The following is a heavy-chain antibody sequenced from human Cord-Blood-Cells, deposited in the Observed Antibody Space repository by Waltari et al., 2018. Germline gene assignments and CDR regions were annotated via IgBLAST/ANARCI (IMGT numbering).Heavy chain of an antibody. V-gene: IGHV1-24*01. CDR3: ATSYYYGSGSYYNY. Sequence: QVQLVQSGAEVKKPGASVKVYCKVSGYTITELSLHWVRQAHGKGLEWMGGCGHEGDETSYAQKFQGRVTMTEETSTDTAYMELSSLRSEDTAVYYCATSYYYGSGSYYNYWGQGTLVTVSS. D-gene: IGHD3-10*01. J-gene: IGHJ4*02. CDR2: CGHEGDET. CDR1: GYTITELS.